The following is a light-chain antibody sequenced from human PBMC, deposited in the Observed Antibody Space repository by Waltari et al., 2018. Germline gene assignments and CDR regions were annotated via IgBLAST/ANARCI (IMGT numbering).Light chain of an antibody. CDR3: QQFSGFPWT. Sequence: IQLAASQSYMSCAVGDRVTITCRASQGIRSDLAWYQQKPGQVPKLLIYAASTLQSGVPSRFSGSGSGTDFSLTISSLQPEDFATYYCQQFSGFPWTFGQGTKVGIK. CDR1: QGIRSD. J-gene: IGKJ1*01. V-gene: IGKV1-9*01. CDR2: AAS.